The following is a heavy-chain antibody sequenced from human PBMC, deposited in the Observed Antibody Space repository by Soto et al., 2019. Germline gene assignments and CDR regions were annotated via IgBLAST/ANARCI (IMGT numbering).Heavy chain of an antibody. V-gene: IGHV3-53*04. CDR1: GFTVSSNY. CDR3: ASLPMVRGGDYYGMDV. D-gene: IGHD3-10*01. J-gene: IGHJ6*02. CDR2: IYSGGST. Sequence: EVQLVESGGGLVQPGGSLRLSCAASGFTVSSNYMSWVRQAPGKGLEWVSVIYSGGSTYYADSVKGRFTISRHNSKNTLYLQMNSLRAEDPAVYYCASLPMVRGGDYYGMDVWGQGTTVTVSS.